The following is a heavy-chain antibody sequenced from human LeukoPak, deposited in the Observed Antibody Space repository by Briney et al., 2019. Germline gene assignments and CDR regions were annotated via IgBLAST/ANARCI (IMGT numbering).Heavy chain of an antibody. CDR3: ARDLGYCSSTSCYRGAFDI. CDR1: GYTFTSYG. Sequence: ASVKVSCKASGYTFTSYGISWVRQAPEQGLEWMGWISAYNGNTNYAQKLQGRVTMTTDTSTSTAYMELRSLRSDDTAVYYCARDLGYCSSTSCYRGAFDIWGQGTMVTVSS. J-gene: IGHJ3*02. D-gene: IGHD2-2*01. CDR2: ISAYNGNT. V-gene: IGHV1-18*01.